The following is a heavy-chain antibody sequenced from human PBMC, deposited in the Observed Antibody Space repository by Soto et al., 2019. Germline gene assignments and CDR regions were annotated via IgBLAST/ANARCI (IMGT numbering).Heavy chain of an antibody. J-gene: IGHJ4*02. CDR1: GFTFSDYY. V-gene: IGHV3-11*06. CDR2: SSNSGTFS. Sequence: AGGSLRLSCEVSGFTFSDYYISWIRQAPGKGLEWISYSSNSGTFSRYADSVKGRFSISRDNTKNLLYLQMNSLRAEDTAVYYCASSGDNYNRLYYWGQGTPVTVSS. CDR3: ASSGDNYNRLYY. D-gene: IGHD1-1*01.